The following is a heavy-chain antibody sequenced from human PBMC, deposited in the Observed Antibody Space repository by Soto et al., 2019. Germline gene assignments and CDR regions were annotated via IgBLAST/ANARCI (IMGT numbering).Heavy chain of an antibody. CDR2: SNHVGGT. D-gene: IGHD3-16*01. CDR3: VRIRYQLPSSVLWLGP. V-gene: IGHV4-34*01. J-gene: IGHJ5*02. Sequence: QVQLPQWGAGLLKPSETLSLTCAVYGGFLSDSYWTWIRQPPGTGLDWIGESNHVGGTNYPPSLKCPVTMSVYTSQKQSSLRLSSGSAADTAIYFCVRIRYQLPSSVLWLGPCGQGTPVTVSA. CDR1: GGFLSDSY.